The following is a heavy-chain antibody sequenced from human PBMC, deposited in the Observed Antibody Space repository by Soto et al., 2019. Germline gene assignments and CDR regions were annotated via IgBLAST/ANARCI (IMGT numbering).Heavy chain of an antibody. Sequence: VQVVESGGGVVQPGGSLRLSCAASGFTFSTSAMHWVRQAPGKGLEWMAMISYGGNNKYYADSVKGRFTISRDISESTLYLQMNCLRTEDTAVYYCAREAFEAGRGHFGYWGQGTLVSVSS. CDR2: ISYGGNNK. J-gene: IGHJ4*02. CDR1: GFTFSTSA. D-gene: IGHD6-13*01. V-gene: IGHV3-30-3*01. CDR3: AREAFEAGRGHFGY.